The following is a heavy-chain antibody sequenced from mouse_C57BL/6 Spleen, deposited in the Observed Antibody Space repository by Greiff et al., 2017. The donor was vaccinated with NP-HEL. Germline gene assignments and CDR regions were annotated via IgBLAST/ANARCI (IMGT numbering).Heavy chain of an antibody. D-gene: IGHD2-4*01. CDR1: GYTFTSYG. CDR3: AWIYYDYDKAY. V-gene: IGHV1-81*01. CDR2: IYPRSGNT. Sequence: QVQLKESGAELARPGASVKLSCKASGYTFTSYGISWVKQRTGQGLEWIGEIYPRSGNTYYNEKFKGKATLTADKSSSTAYMELRSLTSEDSAVYFCAWIYYDYDKAYWGQGTLVTVSA. J-gene: IGHJ3*01.